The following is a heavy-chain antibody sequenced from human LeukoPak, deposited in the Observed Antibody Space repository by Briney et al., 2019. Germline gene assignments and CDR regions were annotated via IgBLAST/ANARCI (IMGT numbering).Heavy chain of an antibody. D-gene: IGHD3-10*01. CDR3: ARGRMGYYGSGRAGVWFDP. J-gene: IGHJ5*02. V-gene: IGHV4-59*12. Sequence: SETLSLTCTVSGGSISPYYWSWIRQPPGKGLEWIGYIYYSGSANYDPSLKSRVTISIDTSKRQFSLKLSSVTAADTAVYYCARGRMGYYGSGRAGVWFDPWGQGTLVTVSS. CDR1: GGSISPYY. CDR2: IYYSGSA.